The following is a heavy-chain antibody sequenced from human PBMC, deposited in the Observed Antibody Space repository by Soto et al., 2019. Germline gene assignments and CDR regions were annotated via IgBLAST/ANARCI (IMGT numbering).Heavy chain of an antibody. CDR3: ARDHTFQYCSGGSCYSWDPTLDY. J-gene: IGHJ4*02. D-gene: IGHD2-15*01. CDR1: GFTFSSYS. V-gene: IGHV3-21*01. Sequence: PGGSLILSCAASGFTFSSYSMNWVRQATGKGLEWVSSISSSSSYIYYADSVKGRFTISRDNAKNSLYLQMNSLRAEDTAVYYCARDHTFQYCSGGSCYSWDPTLDYWGQGTLVTVSS. CDR2: ISSSSSYI.